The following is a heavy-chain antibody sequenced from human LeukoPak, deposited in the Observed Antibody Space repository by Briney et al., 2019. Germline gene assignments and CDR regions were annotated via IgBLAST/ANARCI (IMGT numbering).Heavy chain of an antibody. D-gene: IGHD3-22*01. Sequence: GGSLRLSCAASGFAFSSYNMNWVRQAPGKGLEWISYIGSSGSPTHYADSVRGRFTISRDNAKNSLYLQMNSLRDDDTALYYCARRPYSDASGRLSDVWGQGTTVTVSS. CDR1: GFAFSSYN. CDR3: ARRPYSDASGRLSDV. CDR2: IGSSGSPT. J-gene: IGHJ6*02. V-gene: IGHV3-48*02.